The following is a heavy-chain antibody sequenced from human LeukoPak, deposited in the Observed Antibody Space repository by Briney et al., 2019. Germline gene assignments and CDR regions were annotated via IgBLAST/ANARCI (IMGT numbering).Heavy chain of an antibody. CDR2: ISSSGSTI. V-gene: IGHV3-11*01. Sequence: PGGSLRLSCAASGFTFSDYYMSWIRQAPGKGLEGVSYISSSGSTIYYADSVKGRFTISRDNAKNSLYLQMNSLRAEDTAVYYCARDGLGYSSSWYYYGMDVWGQGTTVTVSS. CDR3: ARDGLGYSSSWYYYGMDV. D-gene: IGHD6-13*01. J-gene: IGHJ6*02. CDR1: GFTFSDYY.